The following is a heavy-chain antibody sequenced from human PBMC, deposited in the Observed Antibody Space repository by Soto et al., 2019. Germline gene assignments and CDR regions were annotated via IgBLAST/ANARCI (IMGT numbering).Heavy chain of an antibody. Sequence: ASVKVSCKASGYTFTRYCMHWVRQAPGQGLEWMGIINPSGGSTSYAQKFQGRVTMTRDTSTSTVYMELSSLRSEDTAVYYCARDPTLGSSGREWIDPWGQGTLVTVSS. D-gene: IGHD6-19*01. V-gene: IGHV1-46*03. J-gene: IGHJ5*02. CDR2: INPSGGST. CDR1: GYTFTRYC. CDR3: ARDPTLGSSGREWIDP.